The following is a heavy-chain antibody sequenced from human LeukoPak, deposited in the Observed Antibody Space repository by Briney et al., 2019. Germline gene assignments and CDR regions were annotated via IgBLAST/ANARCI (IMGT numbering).Heavy chain of an antibody. D-gene: IGHD4-23*01. J-gene: IGHJ5*02. V-gene: IGHV1-8*01. CDR1: GYTFTTYD. CDR3: ARGPIKSDGGNFGSAWFDP. Sequence: ASVKVSCKASGYTFTTYDINSVRQATGQGLEWMGWMNPNSGNTGYAQKFQGRVTMTMNTSISRAYMELSSLRSEDTAVYYCARGPIKSDGGNFGSAWFDPWGQGTLVTVSS. CDR2: MNPNSGNT.